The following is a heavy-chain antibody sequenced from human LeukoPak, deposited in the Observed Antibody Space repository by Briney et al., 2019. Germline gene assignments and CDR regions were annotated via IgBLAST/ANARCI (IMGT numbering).Heavy chain of an antibody. V-gene: IGHV1-24*01. D-gene: IGHD3-10*01. CDR3: ARAIRVIRGTVQYHFDN. Sequence: ASVKVSCKVSGYTLTELSMHWVRQAPGKGLEWMGGFDPEDGETIYAQKFQAKVTFTRNTSISTAYMELSSLRFQDTAVYYCARAIRVIRGTVQYHFDNWGQGTLVTVSS. J-gene: IGHJ4*02. CDR1: GYTLTELS. CDR2: FDPEDGET.